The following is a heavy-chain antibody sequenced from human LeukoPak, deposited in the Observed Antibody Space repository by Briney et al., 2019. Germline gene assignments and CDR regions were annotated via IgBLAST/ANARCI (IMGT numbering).Heavy chain of an antibody. CDR1: GYIFSGYY. CDR3: ARRNDYVWGSYRQSPYYFDY. Sequence: ASVKVSCKTSGYIFSGYYIHWVRQAPGQGLEWMGWINPSSGGTNYAQKFQGRVTMTRDTSISTAYMELSSLRSEDTAVYYCARRNDYVWGSYRQSPYYFDYWGQGTLVTVSS. CDR2: INPSSGGT. J-gene: IGHJ4*02. V-gene: IGHV1-2*02. D-gene: IGHD3-16*02.